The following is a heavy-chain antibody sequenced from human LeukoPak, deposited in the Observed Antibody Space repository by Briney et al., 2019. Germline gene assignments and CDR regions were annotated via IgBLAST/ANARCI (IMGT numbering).Heavy chain of an antibody. D-gene: IGHD1-26*01. V-gene: IGHV3-9*01. Sequence: GGSLRLSCAASGFTFDDYALHWVRQAPGKGLEWVSGITWNSGTIGYADSVKGRFTISRDNAKNSLYLQMNSLRAEDTALYYCAKDQGATYFDYWGQETLVTVSS. CDR1: GFTFDDYA. J-gene: IGHJ4*02. CDR3: AKDQGATYFDY. CDR2: ITWNSGTI.